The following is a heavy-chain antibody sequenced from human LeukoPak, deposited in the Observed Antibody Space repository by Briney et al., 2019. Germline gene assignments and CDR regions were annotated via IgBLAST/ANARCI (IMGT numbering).Heavy chain of an antibody. Sequence: GGSLRLSCAASGFTFSSYAMSWVRQAPGKGLEWGSAISGSGGSTYYADSVKGRFTISRDNPKNTLYLQVNSLRAEDTAVYYCAKDGSSSWQDKYFQHWGQGTLVTVSS. D-gene: IGHD6-13*01. V-gene: IGHV3-23*01. CDR1: GFTFSSYA. CDR3: AKDGSSSWQDKYFQH. CDR2: ISGSGGST. J-gene: IGHJ1*01.